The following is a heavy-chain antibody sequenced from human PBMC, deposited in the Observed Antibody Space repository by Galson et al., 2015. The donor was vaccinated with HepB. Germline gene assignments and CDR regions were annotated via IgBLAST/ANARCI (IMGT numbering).Heavy chain of an antibody. Sequence: SVKVSCKVSGYTLTEISMYWLRRVPGKGLEFMGGSDPESGERMYGQTFHGRVTLTEDTTTDTAYMELRSLRSEDTALYYCATADLWSGYFDYWGQGTLVTVSS. J-gene: IGHJ4*02. CDR3: ATADLWSGYFDY. CDR2: SDPESGER. CDR1: GYTLTEIS. V-gene: IGHV1-24*01. D-gene: IGHD3-3*01.